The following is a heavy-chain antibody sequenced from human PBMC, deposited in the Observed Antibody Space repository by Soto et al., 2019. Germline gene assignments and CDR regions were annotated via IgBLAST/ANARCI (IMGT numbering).Heavy chain of an antibody. D-gene: IGHD2-15*01. J-gene: IGHJ2*01. V-gene: IGHV3-23*01. CDR3: AKDARGCSGGSCYSGWYFDL. CDR2: ISGSGGST. Sequence: SLRLSCAASGFTFSSYAMSWVRQAPGKGLEWVSAISGSGGSTYYADSVKGRFTISRDNSKNTLYLQMNSLRAEDTAVYYCAKDARGCSGGSCYSGWYFDLWGRGTLVTVSS. CDR1: GFTFSSYA.